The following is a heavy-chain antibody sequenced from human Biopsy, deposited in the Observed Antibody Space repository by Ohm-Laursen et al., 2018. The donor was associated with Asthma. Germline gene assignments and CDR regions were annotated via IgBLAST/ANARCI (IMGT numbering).Heavy chain of an antibody. CDR3: ARHDHRWDTYADF. V-gene: IGHV4-39*01. D-gene: IGHD2-2*01. CDR1: GGSITSSSYY. Sequence: SDTLSLTCTVSGGSITSSSYYCGWIRQPPGKGMEWIGSMYHSGSPYYAPSLKSRATISVDTSKNQLSLKMSSVTAADTAVYYCARHDHRWDTYADFWGQGTLVTVSS. J-gene: IGHJ4*02. CDR2: MYHSGSP.